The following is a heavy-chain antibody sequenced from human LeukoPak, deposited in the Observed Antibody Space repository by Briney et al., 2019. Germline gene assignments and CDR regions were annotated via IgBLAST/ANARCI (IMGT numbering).Heavy chain of an antibody. Sequence: GGSLRLSCAASGFTFIDYSMNWVRQAPGKGLEWISYVGISSGNTKYADSVKGRFTISGDSAKNSVFLQMNSLRVEDTAVYYCSRDHRSAFDNWGQGTRVTVSS. J-gene: IGHJ4*02. CDR3: SRDHRSAFDN. CDR1: GFTFIDYS. CDR2: VGISSGNT. V-gene: IGHV3-48*04.